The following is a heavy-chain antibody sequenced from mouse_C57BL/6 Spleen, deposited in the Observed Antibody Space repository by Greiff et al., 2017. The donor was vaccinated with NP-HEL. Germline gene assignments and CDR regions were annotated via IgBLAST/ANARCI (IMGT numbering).Heavy chain of an antibody. CDR1: GYTFTSYW. J-gene: IGHJ4*01. D-gene: IGHD2-4*01. CDR3: ARDYYEDAMDY. V-gene: IGHV1-64*01. Sequence: QVQLQQPGAELVKPGASVKLSCKASGYTFTSYWMHWVKRRPGQGLEWIGMIHPNSGSTNYNEKFKSKATLTVDKSSSTAYMQLSSLTSEDSAVYYCARDYYEDAMDYWGQGTSVTVSS. CDR2: IHPNSGST.